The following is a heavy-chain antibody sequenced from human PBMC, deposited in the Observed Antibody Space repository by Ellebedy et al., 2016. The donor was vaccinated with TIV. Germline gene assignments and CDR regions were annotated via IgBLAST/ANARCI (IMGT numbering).Heavy chain of an antibody. J-gene: IGHJ6*02. CDR1: GFSSSDCY. CDR3: ARISSGRSFYGMDV. Sequence: GGSLRLXCAASGFSSSDCYTSWIRQAPGKGLEWVSYISDSGSMIHYADSVKGRFTISRDNSKNSLYLQMNNLRAEDTAVYYCARISSGRSFYGMDVWGQGTTVTVSS. D-gene: IGHD6-19*01. V-gene: IGHV3-11*01. CDR2: ISDSGSMI.